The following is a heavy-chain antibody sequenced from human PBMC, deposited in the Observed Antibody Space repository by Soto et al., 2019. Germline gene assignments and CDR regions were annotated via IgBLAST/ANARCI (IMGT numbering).Heavy chain of an antibody. CDR1: GFTFSSYA. CDR3: GKDQRWLQSVPFDY. Sequence: GGSLRLSCSASGFTFSSYAMHWVRQAPGKGLEYVSAISSNGGSTYYADSVKGRFTISRDNSKNTLYLQMSSLRAEDTAVYYYGKDQRWLQSVPFDYWGQGTLVTVSS. CDR2: ISSNGGST. D-gene: IGHD5-12*01. V-gene: IGHV3-64D*06. J-gene: IGHJ4*02.